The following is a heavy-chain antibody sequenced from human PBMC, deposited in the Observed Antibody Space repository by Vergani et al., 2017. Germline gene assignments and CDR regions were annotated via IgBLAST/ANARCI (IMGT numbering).Heavy chain of an antibody. V-gene: IGHV4-59*01. D-gene: IGHD3-10*01. J-gene: IGHJ4*02. Sequence: QVQLQESGPGLVKPSETLSLTCTVSGGSISSYYWSWIRQPPGKGLEWIGYIYYSGSTNYNPSLKSRVTISVDTSKNQFSLKLSSVTAADTAVYYCARALDRVRAKHYYFDDWGQGTLVTVSS. CDR3: ARALDRVRAKHYYFDD. CDR2: IYYSGST. CDR1: GGSISSYY.